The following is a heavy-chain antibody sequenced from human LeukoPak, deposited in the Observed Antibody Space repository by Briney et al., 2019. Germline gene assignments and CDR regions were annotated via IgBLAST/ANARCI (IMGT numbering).Heavy chain of an antibody. D-gene: IGHD3-10*01. Sequence: SETLSLTCAVYGGSFSGYYWSWIRQPPGKGLEWTGEINHSGSTNYNPSLKSRVTISVDTSKNQFSLKLSSVTAADTAVYYCARAGTTYYYGSGSYYTQPFDYWGQGTLVTVSS. J-gene: IGHJ4*02. V-gene: IGHV4-34*01. CDR2: INHSGST. CDR3: ARAGTTYYYGSGSYYTQPFDY. CDR1: GGSFSGYY.